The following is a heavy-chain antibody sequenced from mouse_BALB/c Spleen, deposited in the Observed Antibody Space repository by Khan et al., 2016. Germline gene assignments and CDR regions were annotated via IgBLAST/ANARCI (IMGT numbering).Heavy chain of an antibody. D-gene: IGHD1-1*01. V-gene: IGHV9-3-1*01. CDR3: ARPDYGSSRGFAY. Sequence: QIQLVQSGPELKKPGETVRISCKASGYTFTNYGMNWVKQAPGKGFKWMGWINPYTGEPTYADDFKGRFAFSLETSASTAYLQINNLKTEDTATYFCARPDYGSSRGFAYWGQGTLVTVSA. J-gene: IGHJ3*01. CDR2: INPYTGEP. CDR1: GYTFTNYG.